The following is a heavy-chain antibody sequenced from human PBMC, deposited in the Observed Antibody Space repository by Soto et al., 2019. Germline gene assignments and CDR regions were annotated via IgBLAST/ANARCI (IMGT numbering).Heavy chain of an antibody. J-gene: IGHJ1*01. V-gene: IGHV4-4*02. CDR2: IYHSGST. Sequence: TLSLTCAVSGGSSSRSNWWSWVRQPPGKGLEWIGEIYHSGSTNYNPYLKSRVTISVDKSKNQFSLKLSSVNAADTAVYYCASSIWLSLQHWGQGTLVTVSS. CDR3: ASSIWLSLQH. D-gene: IGHD6-13*01. CDR1: GGSSSRSNW.